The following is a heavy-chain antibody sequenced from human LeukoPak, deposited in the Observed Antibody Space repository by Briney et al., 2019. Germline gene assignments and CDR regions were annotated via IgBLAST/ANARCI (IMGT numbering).Heavy chain of an antibody. Sequence: ASVKVSCKGSGYTFTGQYLHSVRQAPGEGREWMGWINPNSGGTNYAQNFQGRVTMTRDTSISTAYMELSRLRSDDTAVYYCARIPPFYDILTGYYKGYYYYGMDVWGQGTTVTVSS. J-gene: IGHJ6*02. CDR3: ARIPPFYDILTGYYKGYYYYGMDV. D-gene: IGHD3-9*01. CDR2: INPNSGGT. CDR1: GYTFTGQY. V-gene: IGHV1-2*02.